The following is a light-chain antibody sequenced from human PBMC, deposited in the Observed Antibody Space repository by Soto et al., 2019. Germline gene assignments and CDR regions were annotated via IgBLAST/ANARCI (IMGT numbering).Light chain of an antibody. CDR2: GAS. V-gene: IGKV3-20*01. CDR3: QQYGSSHT. CDR1: QSVSSSD. J-gene: IGKJ5*01. Sequence: EVVLTQSPGTLSLSPGERATLSCRASQSVSSSDLAWYQQKPGQAPRLLISGASSRATGIPDRFSGSGAGAYFNLTISRLEPADFGVYYCQQYGSSHTFGQGTRLENK.